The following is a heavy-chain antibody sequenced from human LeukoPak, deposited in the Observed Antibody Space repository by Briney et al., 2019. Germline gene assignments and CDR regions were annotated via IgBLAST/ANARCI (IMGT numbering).Heavy chain of an antibody. CDR1: GGSIRSYY. CDR2: IYTSGST. CDR3: ARGYDSSGYPWAFDI. J-gene: IGHJ3*02. D-gene: IGHD3-22*01. Sequence: PSETLSLTCTVSGGSIRSYYWSWIRQPAGKGLEWIGRIYTSGSTTYNPSLKSRVTISVDKSKNQFSLKLSSVTAADTAVYYCARGYDSSGYPWAFDIWGQGTMVTVSS. V-gene: IGHV4-4*07.